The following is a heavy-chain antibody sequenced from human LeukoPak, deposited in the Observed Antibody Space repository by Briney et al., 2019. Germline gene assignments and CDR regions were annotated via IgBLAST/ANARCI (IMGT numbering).Heavy chain of an antibody. CDR3: ARDGGADY. D-gene: IGHD3-3*01. Sequence: TGGSLRLSCAASGFTFSSHSMNWVRQAPGKGLEWVSYISSSSSYIYYADSVKGRFTISRDNAKSSLYLQMNSLRAEDTAVYYCARDGGADYWGQGTLVTVSS. J-gene: IGHJ4*02. CDR1: GFTFSSHS. V-gene: IGHV3-21*05. CDR2: ISSSSSYI.